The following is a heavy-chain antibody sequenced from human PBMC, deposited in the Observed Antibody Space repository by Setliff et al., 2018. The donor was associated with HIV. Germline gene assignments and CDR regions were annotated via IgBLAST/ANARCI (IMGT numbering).Heavy chain of an antibody. D-gene: IGHD5-12*01. CDR3: ARLLNGYNSYDYYYRDV. V-gene: IGHV5-51*01. CDR1: GYSFSNYW. J-gene: IGHJ6*03. CDR2: VYPGDSDT. Sequence: GESLKISCKGSGYSFSNYWIGWVRQMPGKGLEWMGIVYPGDSDTRYSPSFEGQVTISADKSISTAYLQWSSLKASDSAMYYCARLLNGYNSYDYYYRDVWGKGTTVTVSS.